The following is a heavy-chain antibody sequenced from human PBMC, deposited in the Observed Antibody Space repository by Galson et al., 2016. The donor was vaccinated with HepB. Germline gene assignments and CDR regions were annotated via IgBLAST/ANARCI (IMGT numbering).Heavy chain of an antibody. CDR1: GGTFSSYA. J-gene: IGHJ4*02. V-gene: IGHV1-69*06. Sequence: SVKVSCKASGGTFSSYAISWVRQAPGQGLEWMGAITPISGTADSAQKFQGRVTITADKSTSTSYMELSSLRSEDTAVYYCARGDTAIVASFLDYWGQGTLVTVSS. CDR2: ITPISGTA. D-gene: IGHD5-18*01. CDR3: ARGDTAIVASFLDY.